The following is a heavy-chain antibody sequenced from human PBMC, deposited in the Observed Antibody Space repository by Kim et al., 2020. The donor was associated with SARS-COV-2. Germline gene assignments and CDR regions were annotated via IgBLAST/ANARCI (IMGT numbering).Heavy chain of an antibody. CDR3: ATEVHGTYYFDY. D-gene: IGHD1-26*01. V-gene: IGHV1-46*01. Sequence: SYAQKFRGRVTMTRETSTSTVSMDLSSLRSEDTAVYWCATEVHGTYYFDYWGQGTLVTVSS. J-gene: IGHJ4*02.